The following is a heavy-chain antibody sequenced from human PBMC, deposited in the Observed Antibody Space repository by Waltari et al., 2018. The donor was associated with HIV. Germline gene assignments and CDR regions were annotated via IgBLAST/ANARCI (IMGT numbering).Heavy chain of an antibody. D-gene: IGHD3-22*01. CDR3: ARDQTMTRAFDI. CDR1: GFTFRRYD. V-gene: IGHV3-30*01. J-gene: IGHJ3*02. Sequence: QGQLVESGGGVVQPGRSLSLSCAASGFTFRRYDMHWVRQAPGKGLEWVAVISYDGSNKYYADSVKGRFTISRDNSKNTLYLQMNSLRAEDTAVYYCARDQTMTRAFDIWGQGTMVTVSS. CDR2: ISYDGSNK.